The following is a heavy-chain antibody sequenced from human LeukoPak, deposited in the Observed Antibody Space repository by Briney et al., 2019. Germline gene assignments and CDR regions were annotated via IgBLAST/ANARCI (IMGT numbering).Heavy chain of an antibody. Sequence: PGGSLRLSCAASGFTFSSYAMHWVRQAPGKGLEWVAVISYDGSNKYYADSVKGRFTISRDDSKNMLFLQMNSLRAEGTAVYYCAKDLRYSGITAPYYFDCWGQGTLVTVSS. CDR2: ISYDGSNK. V-gene: IGHV3-30-3*01. CDR3: AKDLRYSGITAPYYFDC. J-gene: IGHJ4*02. CDR1: GFTFSSYA. D-gene: IGHD6-13*01.